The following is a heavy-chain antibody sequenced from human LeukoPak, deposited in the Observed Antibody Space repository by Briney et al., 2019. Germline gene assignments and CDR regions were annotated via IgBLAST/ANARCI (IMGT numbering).Heavy chain of an antibody. CDR3: ARGRSNHYGDVTGGFDY. V-gene: IGHV3-48*04. CDR2: ISSSSSTI. J-gene: IGHJ4*02. Sequence: GGSLRLSCAASGFTFSSYSMNWVRQAPGKGLEWVSYISSSSSTIYYADSVKGRFTISRDNAKNTLYLQMNSLRAEDTAVYYCARGRSNHYGDVTGGFDYWGQGTLVTVSS. CDR1: GFTFSSYS. D-gene: IGHD4-17*01.